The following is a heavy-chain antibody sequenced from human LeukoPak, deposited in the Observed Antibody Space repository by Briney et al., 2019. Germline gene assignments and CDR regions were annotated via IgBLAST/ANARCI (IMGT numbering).Heavy chain of an antibody. J-gene: IGHJ3*02. D-gene: IGHD3-16*01. CDR1: GGSISTYY. CDR2: SYNSGST. CDR3: ARVGEGAFGI. V-gene: IGHV4-59*01. Sequence: PSETLSLTCTVSGGSISTYYWSWIRQPPGRGLEWIGYSYNSGSTIHNPSLKCRVTISVDTSKNQFSLKVNSVTAADTAVYYCARVGEGAFGIWGQGTVVTVSS.